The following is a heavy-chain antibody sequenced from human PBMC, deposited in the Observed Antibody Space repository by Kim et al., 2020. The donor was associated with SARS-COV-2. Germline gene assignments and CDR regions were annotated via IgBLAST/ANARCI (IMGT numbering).Heavy chain of an antibody. D-gene: IGHD6-13*01. V-gene: IGHV7-4-1*02. CDR3: ARIAIAAAAPFDY. J-gene: IGHJ4*02. Sequence: AQGFTGRFVFSLDTSVSTAYLQISSLKAEDTAVYYCARIAIAAAAPFDYWGQGTLVTVSS.